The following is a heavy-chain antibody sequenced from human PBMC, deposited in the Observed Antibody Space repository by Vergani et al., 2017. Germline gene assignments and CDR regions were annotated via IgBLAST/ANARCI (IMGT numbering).Heavy chain of an antibody. CDR3: GVGATIYYFDY. CDR1: GGSISSYY. V-gene: IGHV4-59*01. D-gene: IGHD1-26*01. CDR2: IYYSGSN. J-gene: IGHJ4*02. Sequence: QLQLQESGPGLVKPSETLSLPCTVSGGSISSYYWSWIRQPPGKGLEWIGYIYYSGSNNYNPSLQSRVTISVDTSKNQFSLKLSSVTAADTAVYYCGVGATIYYFDYWGQGTLVTVSS.